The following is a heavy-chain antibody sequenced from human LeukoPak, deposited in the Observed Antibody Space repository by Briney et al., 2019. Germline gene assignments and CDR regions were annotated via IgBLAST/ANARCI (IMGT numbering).Heavy chain of an antibody. CDR1: GFTFSSYS. Sequence: GGSLRLSCAASGFTFSSYSMNWVRQAPGKGLEWVSSISSSSSYIYYADSVKGRFTISRDNAKNSLYLQMNSLRDEDTAVYYCARADVVPFAPSQKNWFDPWGQGTLVTVSS. CDR2: ISSSSSYI. D-gene: IGHD2-2*01. CDR3: ARADVVPFAPSQKNWFDP. J-gene: IGHJ5*02. V-gene: IGHV3-21*01.